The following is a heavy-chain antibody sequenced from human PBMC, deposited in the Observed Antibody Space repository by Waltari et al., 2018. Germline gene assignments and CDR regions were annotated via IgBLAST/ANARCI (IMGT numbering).Heavy chain of an antibody. V-gene: IGHV3-74*01. D-gene: IGHD6-13*01. CDR1: GFIFSSYW. Sequence: EVHLVESGGGLVQPGGSLRLSCAASGFIFSSYWMHWVRQAPGKGLVSVEHINMDCSITNYVDSVKGRFTISRDNAKNTLFLQMNSLRAEDTAVYYCVLYSSSFLGDCWGQGTLVAVSS. CDR2: INMDCSIT. CDR3: VLYSSSFLGDC. J-gene: IGHJ4*02.